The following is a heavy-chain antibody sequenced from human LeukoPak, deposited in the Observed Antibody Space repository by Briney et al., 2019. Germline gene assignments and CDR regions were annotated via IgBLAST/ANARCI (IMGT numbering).Heavy chain of an antibody. D-gene: IGHD2-2*01. CDR1: GGSFSGYY. J-gene: IGHJ3*02. Sequence: PSETLSLTCAVYGGSFSGYYWSWIRQPPGKGLDWIGEINHSGSTNYNPSLKSRVTISVDTSKNQFSLKLSSVTAADTAVYYCARSNWFYCSSTSCYAGGAFDIWGQGTMVTVSS. CDR2: INHSGST. CDR3: ARSNWFYCSSTSCYAGGAFDI. V-gene: IGHV4-34*01.